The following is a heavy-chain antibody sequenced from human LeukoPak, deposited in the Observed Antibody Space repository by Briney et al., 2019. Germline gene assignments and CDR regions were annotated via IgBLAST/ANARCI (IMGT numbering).Heavy chain of an antibody. D-gene: IGHD6-13*01. CDR3: ARRVAAAGHYYFDY. CDR1: GFTFSSYS. CDR2: ISSSSSYI. Sequence: GSLRLSCAASGFTFSSYSMNWVRQAPGKGLEWVSSISSSSSYIYYADSVKGRFTISRDNAKNSLYLQMNSLRAEDTAVYYCARRVAAAGHYYFDYWGQGTLVTVSS. V-gene: IGHV3-21*01. J-gene: IGHJ4*02.